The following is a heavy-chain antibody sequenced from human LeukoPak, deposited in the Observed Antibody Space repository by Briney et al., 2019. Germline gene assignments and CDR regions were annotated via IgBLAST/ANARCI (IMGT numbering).Heavy chain of an antibody. J-gene: IGHJ1*01. CDR1: GFSLSRNTVG. Sequence: SGPTLVNPTQTLTLTCTFSGFSLSRNTVGVGWIRQPPGRALERLASIYWNDNKRYRPSLRDRVTITKDTSKNQVVLTMTNMDPVDTATYYCAHRGVVREKYFLHWGQGTLVTVS. V-gene: IGHV2-5*01. D-gene: IGHD3-10*01. CDR2: IYWNDNK. CDR3: AHRGVVREKYFLH.